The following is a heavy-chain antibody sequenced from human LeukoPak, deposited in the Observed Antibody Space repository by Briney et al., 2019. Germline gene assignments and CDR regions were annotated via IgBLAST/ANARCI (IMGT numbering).Heavy chain of an antibody. V-gene: IGHV1-18*01. CDR2: ISAYNGNT. CDR1: GSTFTCYS. CDR3: ARASYCSDGSCYSDY. Sequence: ASVKVSCKASGSTFTCYSISWVRQAPGQGLEWMGWISAYNGNTIYAQKVKGRVTMTTDTSTSTAYMELRSLKSDDTAVYYCARASYCSDGSCYSDYWGQGTLVTVSS. J-gene: IGHJ4*02. D-gene: IGHD2-15*01.